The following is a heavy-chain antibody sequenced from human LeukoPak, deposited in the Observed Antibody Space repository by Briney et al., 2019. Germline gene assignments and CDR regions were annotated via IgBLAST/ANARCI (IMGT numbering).Heavy chain of an antibody. CDR2: IKEDGSEQ. J-gene: IGHJ4*02. CDR1: GFSFSSYW. D-gene: IGHD6-19*01. V-gene: IGHV3-7*01. CDR3: ARPLKYSSGCLGH. Sequence: GGSLRLSCAASGFSFSSYWMTRVRQAPGKELEWVANIKEDGSEQKYVDSVKGRFTISRDNAKNLLYLQMNSLRAEDTAVYYCARPLKYSSGCLGHWGQGALVTVSS.